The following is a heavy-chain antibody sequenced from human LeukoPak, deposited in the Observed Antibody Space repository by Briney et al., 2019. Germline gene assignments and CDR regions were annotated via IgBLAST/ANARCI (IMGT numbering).Heavy chain of an antibody. D-gene: IGHD3-22*01. V-gene: IGHV3-23*01. CDR3: AKDQGDSSGYYLDLSFDY. CDR2: ISGSGGST. CDR1: GFTFSSYA. J-gene: IGHJ4*02. Sequence: GGSLRLSCAASGFTFSSYAMSWVRQAPGKGLEWVSAISGSGGSTYYADSVKGRFTISRDNSKNTLYLQMNSLRAEDMAVYYCAKDQGDSSGYYLDLSFDYWGQGTLVTVSS.